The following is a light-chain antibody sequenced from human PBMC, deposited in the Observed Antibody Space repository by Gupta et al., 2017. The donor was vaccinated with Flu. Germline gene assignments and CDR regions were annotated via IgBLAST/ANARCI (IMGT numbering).Light chain of an antibody. Sequence: SDVGSYNLVSWYQQHPGKAPKLMIYEVSKRPSGVSNRFSGSKSGNTASLTISGLQAEDEADYYCCSYAGSSTPNWVFGGGTKLTVL. CDR2: EVS. CDR1: SDVGSYNL. J-gene: IGLJ3*02. CDR3: CSYAGSSTPNWV. V-gene: IGLV2-23*02.